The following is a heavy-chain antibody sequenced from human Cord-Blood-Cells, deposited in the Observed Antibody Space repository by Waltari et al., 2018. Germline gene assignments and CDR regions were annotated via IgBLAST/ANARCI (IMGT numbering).Heavy chain of an antibody. Sequence: QVQLVQSGAEVKKPGSSVKVSCKASGGTFSSYAISWVRQAPGQGLGWMGGNSTIFGTADYAQKFQGRVTIAADQSTSTAYMELSSLRSEDAAVYYCARDDPTNSVDYWGQGTLVTVSS. D-gene: IGHD7-27*01. CDR3: ARDDPTNSVDY. CDR2: NSTIFGTA. CDR1: GGTFSSYA. J-gene: IGHJ4*02. V-gene: IGHV1-69*01.